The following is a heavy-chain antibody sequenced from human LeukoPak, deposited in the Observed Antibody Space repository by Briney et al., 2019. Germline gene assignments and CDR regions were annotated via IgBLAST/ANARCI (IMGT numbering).Heavy chain of an antibody. V-gene: IGHV1-69*02. D-gene: IGHD6-6*01. CDR2: IIPILGIA. CDR3: ARGPSSGAFDI. Sequence: SVKVSCKASGGTFSSYTISWVRQAPGQGLEWMGRIIPILGIANYAQKFQGRVTITADKSTSTAYMELSSLRSEDTAVYYCARGPSSGAFDIWGQGTMVTVSS. CDR1: GGTFSSYT. J-gene: IGHJ3*02.